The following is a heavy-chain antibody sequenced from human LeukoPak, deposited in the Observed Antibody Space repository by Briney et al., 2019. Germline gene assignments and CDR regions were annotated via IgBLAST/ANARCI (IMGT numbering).Heavy chain of an antibody. CDR2: ISPSGDRT. CDR3: ARAFRPASDPHDFYDF. J-gene: IGHJ3*01. V-gene: IGHV3-64*02. CDR1: GFTFTNHP. Sequence: GGSLRLSCAASGFTFTNHPMHWVRQASGKRLEYVSAISPSGDRTWYADSVKGRFTISRDNSKNTMYLQMGSLRPEDMGVYYCARAFRPASDPHDFYDFWGRGTTVTVSS. D-gene: IGHD3/OR15-3a*01.